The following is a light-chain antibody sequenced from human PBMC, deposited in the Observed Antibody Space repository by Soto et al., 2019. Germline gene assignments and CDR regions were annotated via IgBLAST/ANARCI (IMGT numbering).Light chain of an antibody. J-gene: IGKJ1*01. Sequence: EIVMTQSPATLSVSPGDRATLSCRAGQPLNNNVAWYQHKPGQAPRLLIYGASTRATGISARFSGSGSGTEFTLTISSLQPDDFATYYCQQSYSTPRTFGQGTKVDIK. CDR2: GAS. CDR1: QPLNNN. CDR3: QQSYSTPRT. V-gene: IGKV3-15*01.